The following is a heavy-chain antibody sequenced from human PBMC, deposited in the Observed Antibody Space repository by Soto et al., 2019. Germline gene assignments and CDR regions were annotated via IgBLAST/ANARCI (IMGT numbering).Heavy chain of an antibody. D-gene: IGHD3-22*01. V-gene: IGHV1-69*12. J-gene: IGHJ5*02. CDR1: GGTFSSYA. Sequence: QVQLVQSGAEVKKPGSSVKVSCKASGGTFSSYAITWVRQAPGQGLEWMGGIIPIFGTANYAQKFQGRVTITADESKSTAYMELXSLXSEDTAVYYCARDRGPSSGYYPYWFDPWGQGTLVTVSS. CDR2: IIPIFGTA. CDR3: ARDRGPSSGYYPYWFDP.